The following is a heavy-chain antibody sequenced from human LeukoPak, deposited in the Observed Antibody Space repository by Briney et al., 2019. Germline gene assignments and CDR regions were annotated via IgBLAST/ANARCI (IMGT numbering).Heavy chain of an antibody. D-gene: IGHD5-18*01. V-gene: IGHV4-39*01. CDR2: IYYSGST. CDR1: GGSISSSSYY. Sequence: SETLSLTCTVSGGSISSSSYYWGWIRQPPGKGLERIGSIYYSGSTYYNPSLKSRVTISVDTSKNQFSLKLSSVTAADTAVYYCARHYSSFDYWGQGTLVTVSS. CDR3: ARHYSSFDY. J-gene: IGHJ4*02.